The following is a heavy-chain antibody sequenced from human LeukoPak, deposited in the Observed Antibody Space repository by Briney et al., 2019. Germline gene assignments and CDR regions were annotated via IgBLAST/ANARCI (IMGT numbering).Heavy chain of an antibody. V-gene: IGHV1-69*05. Sequence: ASVKVSCKASGGTFSSYAISWVRQAPGQGLEWMGGIIPIFGTANYAQKFQGRVTITTDESTSTAYMELSSLRSEDTAVYYCARDYIPAAIGRAFDIWGQGTMVTVSS. D-gene: IGHD2-2*01. CDR2: IIPIFGTA. J-gene: IGHJ3*02. CDR3: ARDYIPAAIGRAFDI. CDR1: GGTFSSYA.